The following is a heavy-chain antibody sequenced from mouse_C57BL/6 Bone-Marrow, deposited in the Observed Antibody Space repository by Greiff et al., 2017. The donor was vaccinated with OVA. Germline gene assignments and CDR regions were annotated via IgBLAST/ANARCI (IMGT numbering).Heavy chain of an antibody. CDR1: GFTFSDAW. CDR2: IRNKANNHAT. V-gene: IGHV6-6*01. Sequence: VQLKESGGGLVQPGGSMKLSCAASGFTFSDAWMDWVRQSPEKGLEWVAEIRNKANNHATYYAESVKGRFTISRDDSKSSVYLQMNSLRAEDTGIYYCTSPSTGKEDYFDYWGQGTTLTVSS. CDR3: TSPSTGKEDYFDY. D-gene: IGHD4-1*02. J-gene: IGHJ2*01.